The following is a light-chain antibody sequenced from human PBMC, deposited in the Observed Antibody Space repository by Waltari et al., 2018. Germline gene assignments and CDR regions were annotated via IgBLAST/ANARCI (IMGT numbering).Light chain of an antibody. V-gene: IGKV4-1*01. CDR2: WAS. CDR3: QQYYSTPVT. Sequence: DIVRTQSPDSLTMSRGERATIDCKSSQNVLYSSNNKNYLAWYQQKPGQPPKLLIYWASTRESGVPDRFSGSGSGTDFTLTISSLQAEDVAVYYCQQYYSTPVTFGGGTKVEIK. CDR1: QNVLYSSNNKNY. J-gene: IGKJ4*01.